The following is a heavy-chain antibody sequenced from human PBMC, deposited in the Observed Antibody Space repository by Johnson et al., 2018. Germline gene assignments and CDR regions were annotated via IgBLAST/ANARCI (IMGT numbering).Heavy chain of an antibody. J-gene: IGHJ6*02. Sequence: QVQLVESGGGVVQAGMSLRLSCAASGFTFSIYGMHWVRQAPGKGLEWVSVISYDGSNKYFADSVKGRFTIPRDNSKNTLYLQKKSLRAEDTALYYCARARSWGIQLYYYYYGMDVWGQGTTVTVSS. CDR1: GFTFSIYG. D-gene: IGHD5-18*01. CDR2: ISYDGSNK. CDR3: ARARSWGIQLYYYYYGMDV. V-gene: IGHV3-30*03.